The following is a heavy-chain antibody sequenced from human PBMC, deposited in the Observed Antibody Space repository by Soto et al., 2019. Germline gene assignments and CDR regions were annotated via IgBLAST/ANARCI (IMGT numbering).Heavy chain of an antibody. Sequence: GGSLRLSCAASGFTFSGSAMHWVRRASGKGLEWVGRIRSKANGYATAYAASVKGRFTISRDDSKNTAYLQMNSLKTEDTAVYYCTRPLYCSGGSCYSFPSSGMDVWGQGTTVTVSS. V-gene: IGHV3-73*01. D-gene: IGHD2-15*01. J-gene: IGHJ6*02. CDR3: TRPLYCSGGSCYSFPSSGMDV. CDR1: GFTFSGSA. CDR2: IRSKANGYAT.